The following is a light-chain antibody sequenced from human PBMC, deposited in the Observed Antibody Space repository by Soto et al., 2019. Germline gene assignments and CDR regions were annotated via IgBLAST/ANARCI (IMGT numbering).Light chain of an antibody. CDR3: SSYTSSSTLNV. CDR1: SSDVGGYNY. J-gene: IGLJ1*01. V-gene: IGLV2-14*01. Sequence: QSVLTQPASVSGSPGQSITISCTGTSSDVGGYNYVSWYQQHPGKAPKFMIYEVSNRPSGVSNRFSGSKSGNTASLTISGLQAEDEADYYCSSYTSSSTLNVFGTGTKVTVL. CDR2: EVS.